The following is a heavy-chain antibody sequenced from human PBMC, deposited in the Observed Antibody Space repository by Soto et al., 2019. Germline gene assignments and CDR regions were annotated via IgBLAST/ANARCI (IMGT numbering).Heavy chain of an antibody. D-gene: IGHD2-15*01. Sequence: SETPSLTCTVPGDSINSSNFYWVCFLQPPGKWLVLIVSFYYSGSTYYNPSLKSRVTISVDTFKNLFSLKLSSVTAADTAVYYCARHTPAISISDHWGQG. V-gene: IGHV4-39*01. J-gene: IGHJ1*01. CDR3: ARHTPAISISDH. CDR2: FYYSGST. CDR1: GDSINSSNFY.